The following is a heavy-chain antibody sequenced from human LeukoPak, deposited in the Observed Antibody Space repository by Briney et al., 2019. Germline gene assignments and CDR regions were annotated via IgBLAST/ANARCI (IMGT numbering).Heavy chain of an antibody. V-gene: IGHV4-39*01. CDR1: GGSISSSSYY. J-gene: IGHJ4*02. CDR2: IYYTGNT. CDR3: ARQTGSGLFTLP. Sequence: PSETLPLTCTVSGGSISSSSYYWGWIRQPPGKGLEWIGSIYYTGNTYYNASLKSRVTISINTSKNQISLRLTSVTATDTAMYYCARQTGSGLFTLPGGQGTLVTVSS. D-gene: IGHD3/OR15-3a*01.